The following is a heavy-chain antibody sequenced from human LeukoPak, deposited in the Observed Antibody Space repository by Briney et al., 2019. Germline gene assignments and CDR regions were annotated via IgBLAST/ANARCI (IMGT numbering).Heavy chain of an antibody. Sequence: SQTLSLTCTVSGGSISSGGYYWSWIRQHPGKGLEWIAYIYYTGSIYYNPSLKSRLTLSVDTSKNHFSLRLSSMTAADTAVYYCARVPSVIDAFDIWGQGTMVTVSS. CDR1: GGSISSGGYY. J-gene: IGHJ3*02. CDR2: IYYTGSI. CDR3: ARVPSVIDAFDI. V-gene: IGHV4-31*03. D-gene: IGHD2-21*01.